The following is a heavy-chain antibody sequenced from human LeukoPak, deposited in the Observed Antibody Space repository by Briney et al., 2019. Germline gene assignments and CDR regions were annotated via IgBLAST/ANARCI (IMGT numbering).Heavy chain of an antibody. V-gene: IGHV3-74*01. D-gene: IGHD5-24*01. CDR3: ARGNYPSSFDS. CDR2: INGDGSNT. Sequence: QTGGSLRLSCAASGFTLRNYWMHWVRQPPGKGLVWVSHINGDGSNTGYADSVKGRFTISRDNAKNTLYLQINSLRAEDTAVYYCARGNYPSSFDSWGQGTLVTVSP. CDR1: GFTLRNYW. J-gene: IGHJ4*02.